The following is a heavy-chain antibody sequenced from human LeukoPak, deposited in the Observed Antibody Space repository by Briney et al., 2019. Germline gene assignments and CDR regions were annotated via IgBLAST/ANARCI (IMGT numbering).Heavy chain of an antibody. Sequence: PSETLSLTCTVSGGSISGYYWSWIRQPAGKGLEWIGRIYTSGSTNYNPSLKSRVTMSVDTSKNQFSLKLSSVTAADTAVYYCARSEQLAPRYYYYYMDVWGKGTTVTVSS. CDR1: GGSISGYY. CDR3: ARSEQLAPRYYYYYMDV. V-gene: IGHV4-4*07. D-gene: IGHD6-6*01. J-gene: IGHJ6*03. CDR2: IYTSGST.